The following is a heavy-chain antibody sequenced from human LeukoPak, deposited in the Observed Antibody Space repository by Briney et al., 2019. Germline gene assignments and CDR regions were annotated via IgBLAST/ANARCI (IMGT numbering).Heavy chain of an antibody. CDR3: AKDLISMVRGSAMDV. D-gene: IGHD3-10*01. CDR1: GLSFSNYG. V-gene: IGHV3-30*18. CDR2: IIYDGYYK. Sequence: TGGSLRLSCAASGLSFSNYGMHWVRQAPGKGLEWVALIIYDGYYKYYADSVKGRFTISRDDSKNTLYLQMNSLRAEDTAVYYCAKDLISMVRGSAMDVWGQGTTVTVSS. J-gene: IGHJ6*02.